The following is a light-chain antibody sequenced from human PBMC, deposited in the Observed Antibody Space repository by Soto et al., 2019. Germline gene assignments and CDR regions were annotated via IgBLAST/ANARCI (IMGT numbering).Light chain of an antibody. CDR2: GAS. CDR3: QQYGSQLT. Sequence: EIVLTQSPGTLSLSPGERATLSCRASQSVSSSYLAWYQQQPGQAPRLLIYGASSRATGIPDRFSGSGSGTDFTLTISRLEPEDFAVYYCQQYGSQLTFGGGTKVEIK. V-gene: IGKV3-20*01. CDR1: QSVSSSY. J-gene: IGKJ4*01.